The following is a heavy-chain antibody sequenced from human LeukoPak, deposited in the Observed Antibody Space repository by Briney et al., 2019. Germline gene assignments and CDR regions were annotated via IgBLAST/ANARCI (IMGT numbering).Heavy chain of an antibody. CDR3: ARNILFAFDI. V-gene: IGHV3-53*01. Sequence: GGSLRLSCAASGLTVSSSYMSWVRQAPGKGLEWVSIIYNDGSTYYADSMKGRLTISRDNSKNTPYLQVNSLRAEDTAMYYCARNILFAFDIWGQGTMVTVSS. J-gene: IGHJ3*02. CDR2: IYNDGST. CDR1: GLTVSSSY.